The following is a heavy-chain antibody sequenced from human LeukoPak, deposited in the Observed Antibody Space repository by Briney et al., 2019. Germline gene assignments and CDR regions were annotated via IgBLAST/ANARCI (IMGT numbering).Heavy chain of an antibody. CDR3: ARDRRDGYNYGVTDY. V-gene: IGHV4-39*07. CDR1: GGSISSSSYY. D-gene: IGHD5-24*01. J-gene: IGHJ4*02. CDR2: IYYSGST. Sequence: SETLSLTCTVSGGSISSSSYYWGWIRQPPGKGLDGIGSIYYSGSTYYNPSLKSRVTISVDTSKNQFSLKLSSVTAADTAVYYCARDRRDGYNYGVTDYWGQGTLVTVSS.